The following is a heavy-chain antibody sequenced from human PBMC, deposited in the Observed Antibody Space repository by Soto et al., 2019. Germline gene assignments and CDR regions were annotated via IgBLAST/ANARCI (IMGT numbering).Heavy chain of an antibody. Sequence: EVQLVESGGGLVKPGGSLRLSCAASGFTFSSYSMNWVRQAPGKGLEWVSSISSSSSYIYYADSVKGRFTISRDNAKNSLYLQMNSLRAEDTAVYYCASMEGAAAAYRSFVMAVWGQGTTVTVSS. J-gene: IGHJ6*02. CDR2: ISSSSSYI. CDR3: ASMEGAAAAYRSFVMAV. V-gene: IGHV3-21*01. CDR1: GFTFSSYS. D-gene: IGHD6-25*01.